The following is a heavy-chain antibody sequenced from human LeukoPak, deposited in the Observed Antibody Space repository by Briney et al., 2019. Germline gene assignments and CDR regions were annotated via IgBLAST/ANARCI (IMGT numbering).Heavy chain of an antibody. CDR2: INHNGNVN. Sequence: GGSLRLSCAASGFTFSSYWMNWARQAPGKGLEWVASINHNGNVNYYVDSVKGRFTISRDNAKNSLYLQMSNLRAGDTAVYFCAKGGGLDVWGQGATVTVSS. CDR1: GFTFSSYW. J-gene: IGHJ6*02. V-gene: IGHV3-7*03. CDR3: AKGGGLDV. D-gene: IGHD3-16*01.